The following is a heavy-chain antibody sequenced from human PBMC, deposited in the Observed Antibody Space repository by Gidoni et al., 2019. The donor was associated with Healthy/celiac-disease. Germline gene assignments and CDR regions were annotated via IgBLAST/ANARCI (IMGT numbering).Heavy chain of an antibody. CDR1: GFTFDDYA. Sequence: EVQLVESGGGLVQPGRSLRLSCAASGFTFDDYAMHWVRQAPGKGLEWVSGISWNSGSIGYADSVKGRFTISRDNAKNSLYLQMNSLRAEDTALYYCAKAATVYGHHDFDYWGQGTLVTVSS. CDR2: ISWNSGSI. CDR3: AKAATVYGHHDFDY. J-gene: IGHJ4*02. D-gene: IGHD6-25*01. V-gene: IGHV3-9*01.